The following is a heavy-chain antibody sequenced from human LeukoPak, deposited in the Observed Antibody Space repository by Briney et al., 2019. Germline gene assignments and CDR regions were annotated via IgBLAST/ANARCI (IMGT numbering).Heavy chain of an antibody. Sequence: ASVKVSCKASGYTFTDHYMHWVRQAPGQGLEWMGWINPNNGVTHYAQKFHDRVTMTRDTSITTAYMELNRLTSDGTAVYYCAREVTLRFWGQGTLLTVSS. CDR2: INPNNGVT. CDR3: AREVTLRF. D-gene: IGHD2-21*02. CDR1: GYTFTDHY. J-gene: IGHJ4*02. V-gene: IGHV1-2*02.